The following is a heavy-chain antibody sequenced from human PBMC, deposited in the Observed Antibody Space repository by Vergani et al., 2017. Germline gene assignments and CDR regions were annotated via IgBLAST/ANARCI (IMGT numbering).Heavy chain of an antibody. CDR2: IWYDGSNK. Sequence: QVQLVESGGGVVQPGRSLRLSCAASGFRFSSYGMNWVRQAPGKGLEWVAVIWYDGSNKYYADSVKGRFTISRDNSKNTLYLQMNSLRAEDTAVYYCARENLRAAAYMDVWGKGTTVTVSS. J-gene: IGHJ6*03. CDR1: GFRFSSYG. D-gene: IGHD6-13*01. V-gene: IGHV3-30*19. CDR3: ARENLRAAAYMDV.